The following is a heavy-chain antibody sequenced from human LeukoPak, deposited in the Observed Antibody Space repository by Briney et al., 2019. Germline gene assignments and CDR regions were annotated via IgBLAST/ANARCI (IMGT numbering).Heavy chain of an antibody. CDR1: GFTFGDYA. D-gene: IGHD1-26*01. CDR2: IRSKTSGGTT. Sequence: PGGSLRLSCTTSGFTFGDYAIIWFRQAPGKGLQWLGFIRSKTSGGTTEYAASVKGRFTISRDDSKSIAYLQINSLKTEDTAVYYCSRDLRMGATKLDYWGKGTTVTISS. V-gene: IGHV3-49*03. J-gene: IGHJ6*04. CDR3: SRDLRMGATKLDY.